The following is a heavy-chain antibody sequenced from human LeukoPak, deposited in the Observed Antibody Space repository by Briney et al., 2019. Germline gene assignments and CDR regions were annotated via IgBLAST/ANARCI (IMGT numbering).Heavy chain of an antibody. D-gene: IGHD5-12*01. V-gene: IGHV3-30-3*01. CDR3: ARGRNVVATSGYFDY. Sequence: GGSLRLSCAGSGFTFSNYAMHWVRQAPGKGLEWVAAISYDGDNKYYAESLKGRFTISRDNSKNTLYLQMNSLRAEDTAVYYCARGRNVVATSGYFDYWGQGTLVTVSS. CDR2: ISYDGDNK. J-gene: IGHJ4*02. CDR1: GFTFSNYA.